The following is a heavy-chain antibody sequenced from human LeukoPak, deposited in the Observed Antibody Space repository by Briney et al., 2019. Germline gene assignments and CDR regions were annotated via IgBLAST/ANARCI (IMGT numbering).Heavy chain of an antibody. J-gene: IGHJ6*03. Sequence: PGGSLRLSCAASGFTFISYGMHWVRQAPGKGLEWVAFIRYDGSNKYYADSVKGRFTISRDNSENTLYLQMKSLRAEDTAVYYCAKGGGYEAQYYYYYLDVWGKGTTVTISS. CDR1: GFTFISYG. CDR2: IRYDGSNK. CDR3: AKGGGYEAQYYYYYLDV. V-gene: IGHV3-30*02. D-gene: IGHD5-12*01.